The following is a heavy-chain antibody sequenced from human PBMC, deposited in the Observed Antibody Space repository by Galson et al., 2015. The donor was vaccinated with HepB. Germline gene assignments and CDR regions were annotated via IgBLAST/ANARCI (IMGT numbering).Heavy chain of an antibody. CDR1: GFTFSSYG. J-gene: IGHJ4*02. V-gene: IGHV3-33*01. D-gene: IGHD2-2*01. Sequence: SLRLSCAASGFTFSSYGMHWVRQAPGKGLEWVAVIWYDGSNKYYADSVKGRFTISRDNSKNTLYLQMNSLRAEDTAVYYCARESYCSSTSCYGPFDYWGQGTLVTVSS. CDR3: ARESYCSSTSCYGPFDY. CDR2: IWYDGSNK.